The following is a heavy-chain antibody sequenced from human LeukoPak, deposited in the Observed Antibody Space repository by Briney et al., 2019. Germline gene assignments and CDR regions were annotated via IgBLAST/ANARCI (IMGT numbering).Heavy chain of an antibody. V-gene: IGHV1-2*02. D-gene: IGHD3-10*01. Sequence: ASVTVSFTSSGYAFIFYYMHWVRQAPGQGLEWMGWINPSTGATKSAQNFQGRITMTRDTSINTVYMGLSRLTSDDTAIYYCARRPPYYGSGTSNWFDPWGQGTLVIVSS. CDR2: INPSTGAT. CDR3: ARRPPYYGSGTSNWFDP. CDR1: GYAFIFYY. J-gene: IGHJ5*02.